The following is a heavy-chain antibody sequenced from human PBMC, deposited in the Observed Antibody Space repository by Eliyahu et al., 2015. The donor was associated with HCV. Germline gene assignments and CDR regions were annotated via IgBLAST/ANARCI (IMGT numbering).Heavy chain of an antibody. CDR2: IYYSGST. J-gene: IGHJ4*02. CDR3: ARGYIVATIADY. V-gene: IGHV4-59*01. CDR1: GGSINSYT. Sequence: QVQLQESGPGLVKPSETLSLTCTVSGGSINSYTWSWIRQPPGKGLEWIGYIYYSGSTNYNPSLKSRVTISLDTSKNQFSLKLSSVTAADTAVYYCARGYIVATIADYWGQGTLVTVSS. D-gene: IGHD5-12*01.